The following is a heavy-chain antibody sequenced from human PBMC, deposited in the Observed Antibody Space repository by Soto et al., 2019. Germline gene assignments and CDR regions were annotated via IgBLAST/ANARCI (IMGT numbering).Heavy chain of an antibody. Sequence: PSETLSLTCTVYGDSITNNHWWPWVRQSPGKGPEMIGEIYHTGHANYNPSLNSRVAISVDKSKNQFSLTLNSVTAADTAVYYCASKLGPYYYGLDVWGQGTTVTVSS. J-gene: IGHJ6*02. CDR2: IYHTGHA. D-gene: IGHD3-16*01. CDR1: GDSITNNHW. V-gene: IGHV4-4*02. CDR3: ASKLGPYYYGLDV.